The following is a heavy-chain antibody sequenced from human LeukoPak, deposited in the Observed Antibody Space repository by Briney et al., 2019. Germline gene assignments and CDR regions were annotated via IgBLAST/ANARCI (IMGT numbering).Heavy chain of an antibody. V-gene: IGHV4-39*01. J-gene: IGHJ5*02. CDR3: ATTGYYYDSSGYYGS. D-gene: IGHD3-22*01. Sequence: PSETLSLTCTVSGGSISSSSYYWGWIRQPPGKGLEWIGSIYYSGSTYYNPSLKSRVTISVDTSKNQFSLKLSSVTAADTAVYYCATTGYYYDSSGYYGSWGQGTLVTVSS. CDR2: IYYSGST. CDR1: GGSISSSSYY.